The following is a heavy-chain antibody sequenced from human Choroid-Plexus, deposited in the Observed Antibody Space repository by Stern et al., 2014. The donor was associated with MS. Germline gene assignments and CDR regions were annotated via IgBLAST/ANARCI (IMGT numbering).Heavy chain of an antibody. CDR2: ISYDGSK. CDR1: GFSFSSFG. CDR3: AEDRQYLTFFFDF. Sequence: VQLLESGGGVVQPGRPLRLSCAASGFSFSSFGMHWVRQAPGKGLEWVALISYDGSKDYADSVKGRFAISRDNSKNTLYLQMNSLRAEDTAVYYCAEDRQYLTFFFDFWGQGSLVTVSS. J-gene: IGHJ4*02. V-gene: IGHV3-30*18. D-gene: IGHD2/OR15-2a*01.